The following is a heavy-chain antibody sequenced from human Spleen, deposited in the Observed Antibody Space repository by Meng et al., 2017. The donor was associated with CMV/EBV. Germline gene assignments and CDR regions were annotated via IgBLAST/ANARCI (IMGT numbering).Heavy chain of an antibody. V-gene: IGHV3-30*04. CDR2: ISFDGNKK. CDR1: GFTLSSDA. D-gene: IGHD6-19*01. CDR3: ARASSSGCDP. Sequence: LSCAASGFTLSSDAMHWVRQAPGKGLEWVADISFDGNKKYYADSVKGRFTISRDNSKSTMYLQMNSLRGEDTAVYYCARASSSGCDPWGQGTLVTVSS. J-gene: IGHJ5*02.